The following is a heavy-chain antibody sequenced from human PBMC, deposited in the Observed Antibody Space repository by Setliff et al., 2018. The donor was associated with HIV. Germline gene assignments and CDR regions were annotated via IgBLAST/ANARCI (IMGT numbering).Heavy chain of an antibody. V-gene: IGHV1-69*10. CDR3: ATSGFLLWWPGKGYFDY. CDR1: RGTFTSYA. J-gene: IGHJ4*02. CDR2: IISILNVA. Sequence: GASVKVSCKTSRGTFTSYAFTWVRQAPGQGLEWMGGIISILNVATYAQKFQGRVTMTRDTSISTAYMELSRLRSDDTAVYYCATSGFLLWWPGKGYFDYWGQGTLVTVSS. D-gene: IGHD2-21*01.